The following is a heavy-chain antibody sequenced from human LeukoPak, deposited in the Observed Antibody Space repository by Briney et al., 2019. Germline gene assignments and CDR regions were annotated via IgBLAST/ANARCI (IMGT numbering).Heavy chain of an antibody. V-gene: IGHV4-59*01. J-gene: IGHJ3*02. CDR1: GGSISSYY. Sequence: SETLSLTCTVSGGSISSYYWSWIRQPPGKGLEWIGYIYYSGSTNYDPSLKSRVTISVDTSKDQFSLKLSSVTAADTAVYYCARVKDPYDAFDIWGQGTMVTVSS. CDR2: IYYSGST. CDR3: ARVKDPYDAFDI.